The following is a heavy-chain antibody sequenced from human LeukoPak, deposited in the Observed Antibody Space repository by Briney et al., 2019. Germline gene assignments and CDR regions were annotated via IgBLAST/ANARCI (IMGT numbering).Heavy chain of an antibody. J-gene: IGHJ3*02. D-gene: IGHD2-15*01. CDR3: ARGVVAATKGAFDI. CDR1: GGSISSYY. CDR2: IYYSGST. Sequence: PSETLSLTCTVSGGSISSYYWSWIRQPPGKGLEWIGYIYYSGSTNYNPSLKSRVTISVDTSKNQFSLKLSSVTAADTAVYYCARGVVAATKGAFDIWGQGTMVTVSS. V-gene: IGHV4-59*12.